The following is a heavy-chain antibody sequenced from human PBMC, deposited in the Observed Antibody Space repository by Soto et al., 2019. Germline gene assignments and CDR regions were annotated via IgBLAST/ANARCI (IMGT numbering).Heavy chain of an antibody. J-gene: IGHJ6*02. CDR2: INSDGSST. D-gene: IGHD3-3*01. CDR1: RFTFSSFW. CDR3: ARDLWSGYPPVYYGMDV. V-gene: IGHV3-74*01. Sequence: GGSLRLSCAASRFTFSSFWSHWVRQAPGKGLVWVSHINSDGSSTSYADSVKGRFTVSRDNAKNSLYLQMNSLRDDDTAVYYCARDLWSGYPPVYYGMDVWGQGTTVTVSS.